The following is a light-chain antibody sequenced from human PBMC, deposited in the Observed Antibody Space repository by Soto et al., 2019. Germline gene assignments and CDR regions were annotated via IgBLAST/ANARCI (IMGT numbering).Light chain of an antibody. J-gene: IGKJ1*01. CDR2: WAS. V-gene: IGKV4-1*01. CDR1: QTVLYSSNNKNY. CDR3: QPYYSTPPT. Sequence: DIVMTQSPDSLAVSLGERATINCKSSQTVLYSSNNKNYLAWYQQKPGQTPKLLIYWASTRESGVPDRFSGSGSGTDFTLTISSLQAEDVAVYYCQPYYSTPPTFGQGTKVEIK.